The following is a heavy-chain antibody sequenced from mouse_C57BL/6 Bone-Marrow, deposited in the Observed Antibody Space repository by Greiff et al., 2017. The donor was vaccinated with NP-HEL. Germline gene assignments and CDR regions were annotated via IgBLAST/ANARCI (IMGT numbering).Heavy chain of an antibody. J-gene: IGHJ1*03. CDR1: GYTFTSYW. CDR3: AAQTLYDYGSSYRYFDV. Sequence: QVQLQQPGAELVRPGSSVKLSCKASGYTFTSYWMNWVKQRPIQGLEWIGNIDTSDSETHYNQKFKDKATLTVDKSSSTAYMQLSSLTSEDSAVYYCAAQTLYDYGSSYRYFDVWGTGTTVTFSS. V-gene: IGHV1-52*01. D-gene: IGHD1-1*01. CDR2: IDTSDSET.